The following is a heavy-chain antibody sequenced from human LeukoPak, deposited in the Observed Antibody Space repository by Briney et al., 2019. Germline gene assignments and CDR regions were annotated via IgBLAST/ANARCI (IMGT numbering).Heavy chain of an antibody. D-gene: IGHD6-13*01. Sequence: GGSLRLSCAASGFTFDDYAMHWVRQAPGKGLEWVSGISWNSGSIGYADSVKGRFTISRDNAKNSLYLQMNSLRAEGTALYYCAKDYSSSLAGFDYWGQGTLVTVSS. J-gene: IGHJ4*02. CDR2: ISWNSGSI. CDR1: GFTFDDYA. V-gene: IGHV3-9*01. CDR3: AKDYSSSLAGFDY.